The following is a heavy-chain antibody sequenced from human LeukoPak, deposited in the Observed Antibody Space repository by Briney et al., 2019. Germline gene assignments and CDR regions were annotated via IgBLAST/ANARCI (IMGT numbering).Heavy chain of an antibody. V-gene: IGHV4-31*03. J-gene: IGHJ4*02. CDR3: ARNIADSSGYYTVGY. Sequence: PSETLSLTCTVSGGSISSGGYYWSWIRQHPGKGLEWIGYIYYSGSTYYNPSLKSRVTISVDTSKNQFSLKLSSVTAADTAVYYCARNIADSSGYYTVGYWGQGTLSPSPQ. CDR1: GGSISSGGYY. CDR2: IYYSGST. D-gene: IGHD3-22*01.